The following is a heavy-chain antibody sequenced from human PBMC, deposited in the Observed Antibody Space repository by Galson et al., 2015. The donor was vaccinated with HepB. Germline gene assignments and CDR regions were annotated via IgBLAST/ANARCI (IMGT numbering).Heavy chain of an antibody. CDR1: GFTFSGSA. Sequence: SLRLSCAASGFTFSGSAIHWVRQTSGKGLEWVGLIRSRANSHATAYAASLKGRFTISRDDSKNTAYLHMNNPKTEDTAVYYSTRLGDLSGYSSSWGQGTLVTVSS. CDR3: TRLGDLSGYSSS. D-gene: IGHD2-2*01. CDR2: IRSRANSHAT. J-gene: IGHJ4*02. V-gene: IGHV3-73*01.